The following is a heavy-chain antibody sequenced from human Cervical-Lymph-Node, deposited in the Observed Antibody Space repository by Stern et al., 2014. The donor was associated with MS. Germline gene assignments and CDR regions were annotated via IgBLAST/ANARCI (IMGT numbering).Heavy chain of an antibody. CDR1: GFTFTNYA. CDR3: AKVGYCDGTSCQLLYYYGLDV. CDR2: ISGSGGRT. J-gene: IGHJ6*02. Sequence: EVQLLESGGGLVQPGGSLRLSCAASGFTFTNYAMNWVRQAPGKGLAWVSVISGSGGRTDYADSVKGRFTISRDNSKNTLYLQMNSLRAEDTAVYYCAKVGYCDGTSCQLLYYYGLDVWGQGTTVTVSS. D-gene: IGHD2-2*01. V-gene: IGHV3-23*01.